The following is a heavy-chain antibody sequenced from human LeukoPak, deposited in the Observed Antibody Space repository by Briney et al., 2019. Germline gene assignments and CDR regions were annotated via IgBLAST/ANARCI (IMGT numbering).Heavy chain of an antibody. Sequence: ASVKVSCKASGYTFTGYYMHWVRQAPGQGLEWMGWINPNSGGTNYAQKFQGRVTMTRDTSISTAYLQWSSLKASDTAMYYCARPGYYDSSGYYFDYWGQGTLVTVSS. V-gene: IGHV1-2*02. J-gene: IGHJ4*02. CDR3: ARPGYYDSSGYYFDY. D-gene: IGHD3-22*01. CDR1: GYTFTGYY. CDR2: INPNSGGT.